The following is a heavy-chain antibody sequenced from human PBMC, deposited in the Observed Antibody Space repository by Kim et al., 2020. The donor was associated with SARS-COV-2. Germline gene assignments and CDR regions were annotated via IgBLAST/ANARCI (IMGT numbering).Heavy chain of an antibody. CDR3: ATGPPGTGAVDI. CDR2: T. Sequence: TSDNPSLKSRVIISVDTSKDQFSLKMNSVTVADTAVYYCATGPPGTGAVDIWSQGTKVTVSS. J-gene: IGHJ3*02. V-gene: IGHV4-34*01. D-gene: IGHD3-10*01.